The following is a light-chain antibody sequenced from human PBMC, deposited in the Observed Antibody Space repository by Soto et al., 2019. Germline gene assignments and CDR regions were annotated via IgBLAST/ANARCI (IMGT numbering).Light chain of an antibody. CDR3: QQYNNWPPERT. J-gene: IGKJ1*01. CDR2: GAS. CDR1: QSVSSN. V-gene: IGKV3-15*01. Sequence: EIVMTQAPATLSVSPGERATLSCRASQSVSSNLAWYQQKPGQDPMLLIYGASTRSTGIPARFSGSGSGTEFTLTISSLQSEDFAVYYCQQYNNWPPERTFGQGTKVEIK.